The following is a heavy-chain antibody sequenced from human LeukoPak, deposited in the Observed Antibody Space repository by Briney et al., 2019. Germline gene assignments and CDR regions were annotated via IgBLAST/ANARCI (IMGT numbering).Heavy chain of an antibody. J-gene: IGHJ4*02. CDR3: AKDLAWDY. V-gene: IGHV3-23*01. CDR1: GFTFSSYV. D-gene: IGHD3-16*01. Sequence: PGGSLRLSCAASGFTFSSYVMTWVRQAPGKGLEWVSGISGSGGSSYHADSVKGRFTISRDNSKNTLYLQMNSLRAEDTAVYYCAKDLAWDYWGQGTLVTVSS. CDR2: ISGSGGSS.